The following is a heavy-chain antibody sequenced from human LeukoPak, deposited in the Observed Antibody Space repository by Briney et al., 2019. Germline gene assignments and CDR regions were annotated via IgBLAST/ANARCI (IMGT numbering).Heavy chain of an antibody. CDR3: ARERRYCSSTSCYRDGFDY. CDR2: ICYSGST. D-gene: IGHD2-2*01. Sequence: SDTLSLTCTVSGHPMSRYYWIWLRQPTGKGLEWLGYICYSGSTNYNPSLKSRVTISVDTSKNQFSLKLSSVTAADTAVYYCARERRYCSSTSCYRDGFDYWGQGTLVTVSS. J-gene: IGHJ4*02. V-gene: IGHV4-59*01. CDR1: GHPMSRYY.